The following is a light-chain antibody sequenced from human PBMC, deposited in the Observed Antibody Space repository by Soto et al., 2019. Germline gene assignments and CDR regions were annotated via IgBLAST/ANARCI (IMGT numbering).Light chain of an antibody. CDR2: RAS. CDR3: QQRSNWPPWT. CDR1: HSVSSSY. Sequence: EIVLPQSPGTLSFSPGERATLSCRASHSVSSSYLAWYQQKPGQAPRLLIYRASSRATGIPDRFSGSGSGTDFTLTISSLQPEDFAVYYCQQRSNWPPWTFGQGTKVDIK. V-gene: IGKV3D-20*02. J-gene: IGKJ1*01.